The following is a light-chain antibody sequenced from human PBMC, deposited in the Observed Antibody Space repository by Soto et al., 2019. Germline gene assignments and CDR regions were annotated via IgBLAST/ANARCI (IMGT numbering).Light chain of an antibody. J-gene: IGLJ2*01. V-gene: IGLV7-43*01. Sequence: QTVVTQEPSLTVSSGGTVTLTCASSAGAVTSAYYTNWLQQKPGQAPRALIYSTSEKHSWTPARFSGSLLGGKAALTLSAAQPEDEADYYCLLYYGGAQVLFGGGTKLTVL. CDR3: LLYYGGAQVL. CDR1: AGAVTSAYY. CDR2: STS.